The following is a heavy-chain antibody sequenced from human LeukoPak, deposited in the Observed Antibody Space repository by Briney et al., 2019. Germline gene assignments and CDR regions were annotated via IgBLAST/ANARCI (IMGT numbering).Heavy chain of an antibody. CDR1: GDSFTSYW. CDR3: ARRVAAAGTYYFDY. CDR2: ISPGDSDT. J-gene: IGHJ4*02. V-gene: IGHV5-51*01. Sequence: GESLKISWQGSGDSFTSYWIGWVRQMPGKGLEWRLIISPGDSDTRYSPSFQGQVTISADKSISTAYLQWSSLKASDTAMYYCARRVAAAGTYYFDYWGQGTLVTVSS. D-gene: IGHD6-13*01.